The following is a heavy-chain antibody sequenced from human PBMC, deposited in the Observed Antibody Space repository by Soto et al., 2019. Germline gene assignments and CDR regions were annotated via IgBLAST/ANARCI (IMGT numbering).Heavy chain of an antibody. CDR3: ARRYCASDNCPLFYYFVDV. V-gene: IGHV1-69*13. J-gene: IGHJ6*02. D-gene: IGHD2-21*02. CDR2: IIPVFRSA. Sequence: SVKVSCKASGGTFNKFAFSWVRQAPGQGFEWMGGIIPVFRSANYAQRFRGRITITADEYTSTVYLYLNDLRSDDTAVYYCARRYCASDNCPLFYYFVDVWGQGTTVTVSS. CDR1: GGTFNKFA.